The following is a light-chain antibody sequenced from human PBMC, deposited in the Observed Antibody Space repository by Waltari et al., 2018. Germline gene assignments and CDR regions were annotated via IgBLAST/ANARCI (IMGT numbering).Light chain of an antibody. CDR1: QSISIW. J-gene: IGKJ2*01. Sequence: IQMTQSPSTLSASVGDRVTITCRASQSISIWLSWYQQKPGQAPKLLLYKASDLETGVPSRFSGSGSGTEFTLTISCLQPDDVATYYCQQYNSYPYTVGQGTNLEVK. CDR2: KAS. CDR3: QQYNSYPYT. V-gene: IGKV1-5*03.